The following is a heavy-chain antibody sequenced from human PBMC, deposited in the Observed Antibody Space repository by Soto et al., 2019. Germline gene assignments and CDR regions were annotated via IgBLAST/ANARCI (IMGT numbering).Heavy chain of an antibody. Sequence: PXASLSLTCTVCGDCIISSDFYWGWVRQPPGKGLEWIGSIFYLGSSYYNPSLKGRVTMSVDTSKNQFSLRLRSVTAADTALYFCARHSLALRKNNWLDHWGQGIMVTVSS. CDR1: GDCIISSDFY. CDR2: IFYLGSS. CDR3: ARHSLALRKNNWLDH. V-gene: IGHV4-39*01. J-gene: IGHJ5*02. D-gene: IGHD3-3*02.